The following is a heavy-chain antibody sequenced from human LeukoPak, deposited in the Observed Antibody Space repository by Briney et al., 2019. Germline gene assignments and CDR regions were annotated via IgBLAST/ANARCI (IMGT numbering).Heavy chain of an antibody. CDR1: GFTFSSYS. J-gene: IGHJ3*02. V-gene: IGHV3-21*01. D-gene: IGHD3-16*01. CDR3: ARDRSPLLRLDI. Sequence: GGSLRLSCAASGFTFSSYSMNWVRQAPGKGLEWVSSISSSSSYIYYADSVKGRFTISRDNAKNSLYLQMNSLRAEDTAVYYCARDRSPLLRLDIWGQGTMVTVSS. CDR2: ISSSSSYI.